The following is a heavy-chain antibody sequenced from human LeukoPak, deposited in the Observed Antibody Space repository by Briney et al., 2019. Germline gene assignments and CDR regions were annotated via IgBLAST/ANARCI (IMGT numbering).Heavy chain of an antibody. V-gene: IGHV3-30*03. CDR2: ISYDGSNK. Sequence: GGSLRLSCAASGFTFSSYGMHWVRQAPGKGLEWVAVISYDGSNKYYADSVKGRFTISRDNAKRSLYLQMNSLRAEDTAVYYCARDQYLDYRGQGTLVTVSS. J-gene: IGHJ4*02. CDR1: GFTFSSYG. CDR3: ARDQYLDY.